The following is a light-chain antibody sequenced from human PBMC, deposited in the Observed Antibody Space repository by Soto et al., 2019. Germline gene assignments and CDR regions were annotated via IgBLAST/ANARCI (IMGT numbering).Light chain of an antibody. CDR3: QQSYTTPYT. Sequence: DIQMTQSPSSLSASVGDRVTITCRASQSISNFLNWYQQKPGKAPELLIYAASSLHSGVPSRFNGSGSGTNFTLTISSLQPEDFATYSCQQSYTTPYTFGQGTKLEIK. J-gene: IGKJ2*01. CDR2: AAS. V-gene: IGKV1-39*01. CDR1: QSISNF.